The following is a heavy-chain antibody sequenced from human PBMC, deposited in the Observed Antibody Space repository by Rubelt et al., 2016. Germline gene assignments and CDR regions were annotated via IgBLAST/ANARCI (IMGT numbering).Heavy chain of an antibody. J-gene: IGHJ4*02. Sequence: SGGSTYYADSVKGRFTISRDNSKNTLYLQMNSLRAEDTAVYYCAKDYSAGTYHANFDYWGQGTLVTVSS. V-gene: IGHV3-23*01. CDR2: SGGST. CDR3: AKDYSAGTYHANFDY. D-gene: IGHD2-15*01.